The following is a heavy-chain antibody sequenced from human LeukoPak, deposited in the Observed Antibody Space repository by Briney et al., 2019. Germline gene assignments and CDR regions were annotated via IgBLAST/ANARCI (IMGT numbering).Heavy chain of an antibody. CDR2: INHSGST. Sequence: SETLSLTCTVSGGSISINIYYWGWIRQPPGKGLEWIGEINHSGSTNYNPSLKSRVTISVDTSKNQFSLKLSSVTAADTAVYYCARGLGDIVVVVAATYYFDYWGQGTLVTVSS. CDR3: ARGLGDIVVVVAATYYFDY. CDR1: GGSISINIYY. V-gene: IGHV4-39*07. J-gene: IGHJ4*02. D-gene: IGHD2-15*01.